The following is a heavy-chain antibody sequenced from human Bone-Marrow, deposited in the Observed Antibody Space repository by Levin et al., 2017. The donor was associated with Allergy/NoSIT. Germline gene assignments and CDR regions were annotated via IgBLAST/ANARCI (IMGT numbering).Heavy chain of an antibody. CDR1: GFTFSSYA. CDR3: AKLGGGSCYSAGDY. J-gene: IGHJ4*02. D-gene: IGHD2-15*01. CDR2: IGNSGGST. Sequence: GGSLRLSCAASGFTFSSYAMTWVRQAPGKGLEWVSGIGNSGGSTYYADSVKGRFTISRDNSKNTLYLQMNSLRAEDTAVYYCAKLGGGSCYSAGDYWGQGTLVTVSS. V-gene: IGHV3-23*01.